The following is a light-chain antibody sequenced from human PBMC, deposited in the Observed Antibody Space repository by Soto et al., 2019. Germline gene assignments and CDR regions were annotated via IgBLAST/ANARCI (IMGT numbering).Light chain of an antibody. V-gene: IGLV2-11*01. J-gene: IGLJ1*01. CDR1: SSDVGGYNY. Sequence: QSALTQPRSVSGSPGQSVTISCTGTSSDVGGYNYVSWYQQHPGKAPKLMIYDVSKRPSGVPDRFSGSKSGNTASLTISGPQAEEEADYYCCSYAGSYTWVFGTGTKLTVL. CDR2: DVS. CDR3: CSYAGSYTWV.